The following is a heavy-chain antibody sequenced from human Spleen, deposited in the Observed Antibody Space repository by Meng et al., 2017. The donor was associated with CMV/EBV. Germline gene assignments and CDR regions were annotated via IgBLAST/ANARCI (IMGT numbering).Heavy chain of an antibody. D-gene: IGHD6-6*01. J-gene: IGHJ4*02. CDR3: ARGMTIAAPRFFVY. Sequence: GGVLRLSCAASGFTFNTYSMNWVRQAPGKGLEWVSCISSSGTTIHYADSVKGRFTISRDNGKNSLYLQMSSLRVEDTALYYCARGMTIAAPRFFVYWGQGALVTVSS. V-gene: IGHV3-48*04. CDR2: ISSSGTTI. CDR1: GFTFNTYS.